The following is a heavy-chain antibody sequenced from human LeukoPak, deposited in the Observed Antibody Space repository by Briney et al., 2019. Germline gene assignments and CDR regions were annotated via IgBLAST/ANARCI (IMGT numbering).Heavy chain of an antibody. CDR1: GGTFSSYA. Sequence: VASVKVSCKASGGTFSSYAISWVRQAPGQGLEWMGRIIPILGIANYAQKFQGRVTITADKSTSTAYMELSSLRSEDTAVHYCASSRGIVVVPAAKVFDYWGQGTLVTVSS. V-gene: IGHV1-69*04. CDR3: ASSRGIVVVPAAKVFDY. D-gene: IGHD2-2*01. CDR2: IIPILGIA. J-gene: IGHJ4*02.